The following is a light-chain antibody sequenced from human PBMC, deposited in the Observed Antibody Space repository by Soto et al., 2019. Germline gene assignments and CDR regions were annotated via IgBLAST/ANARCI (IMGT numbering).Light chain of an antibody. CDR1: QGLNGW. J-gene: IGKJ4*01. CDR3: KQSSTLPLT. Sequence: DIEMTEPPTSVSAYVRDRASITARASQGLNGWLAWYQQKPGAAPKLMIYAVSKLQSGVPSRFSGSGSGTDFTLIISSLQPKDFATYFCKQSSTLPLTLGGGTNVAI. V-gene: IGKV1-12*01. CDR2: AVS.